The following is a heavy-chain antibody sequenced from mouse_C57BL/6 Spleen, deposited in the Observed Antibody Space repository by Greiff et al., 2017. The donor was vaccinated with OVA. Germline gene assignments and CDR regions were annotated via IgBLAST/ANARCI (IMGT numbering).Heavy chain of an antibody. Sequence: QLQLQQPGAELVMPGASVKLSCKASGYTFTSYWMHWVKQRPGQGLEWIGEIDPSDSYTNYNQKFKGKSTLTVDKSSSTAYMQLSSLTSEDSAVYYCALDSSGYGYWGQGTTLTVSS. V-gene: IGHV1-69*01. D-gene: IGHD3-2*02. J-gene: IGHJ2*01. CDR3: ALDSSGYGY. CDR1: GYTFTSYW. CDR2: IDPSDSYT.